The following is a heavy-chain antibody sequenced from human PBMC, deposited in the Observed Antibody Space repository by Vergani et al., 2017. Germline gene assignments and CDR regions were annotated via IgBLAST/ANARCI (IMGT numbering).Heavy chain of an antibody. CDR2: IIPIFGTA. J-gene: IGHJ6*03. CDR3: ARDHYVSGPFYYYYMDV. D-gene: IGHD3-10*01. V-gene: IGHV1-69*13. Sequence: QVQLVQSGAEVKKPGSSVKVSCKASGGTFSSYAISWVRQAPGQGLEWMGGIIPIFGTANYAQKFQGRVTITADESTSTAYMELSSLRSEDTAVYYCARDHYVSGPFYYYYMDVWGKGTTVTVSS. CDR1: GGTFSSYA.